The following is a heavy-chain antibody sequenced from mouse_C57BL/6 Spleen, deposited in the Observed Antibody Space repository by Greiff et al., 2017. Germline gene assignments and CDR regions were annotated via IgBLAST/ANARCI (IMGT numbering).Heavy chain of an antibody. J-gene: IGHJ2*01. CDR1: GYTFTSYG. CDR3: ARLGLRSYFDY. D-gene: IGHD1-1*01. V-gene: IGHV1-81*01. Sequence: QVQLQQSGAELARPGASVKLSCKASGYTFTSYGISWVKQRTGQGLEWIGEIYPRSGNTYYNEKFKGKATLTADKSSSTAYMELRSLTSEDSSVYFCARLGLRSYFDYWGQGTTLTVSS. CDR2: IYPRSGNT.